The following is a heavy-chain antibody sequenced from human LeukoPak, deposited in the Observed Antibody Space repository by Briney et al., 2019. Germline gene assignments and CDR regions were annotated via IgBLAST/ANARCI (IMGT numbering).Heavy chain of an antibody. CDR2: IYYSGST. CDR1: GYSIRSGYF. D-gene: IGHD3-16*02. J-gene: IGHJ3*02. Sequence: SETLSLTCAVSGYSIRSGYFWGWIRQPPGKGLEWVGYIYYSGSTYYNPSLKSRVTISVDTSKNQFSLKLSSVTAADTAVYYCARDRVLGDYVWGSYRQGDAFDIWGQGTMVTVSS. V-gene: IGHV4-38-2*02. CDR3: ARDRVLGDYVWGSYRQGDAFDI.